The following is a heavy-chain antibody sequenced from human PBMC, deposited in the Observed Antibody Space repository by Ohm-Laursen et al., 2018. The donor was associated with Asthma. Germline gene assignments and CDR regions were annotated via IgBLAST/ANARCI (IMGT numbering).Heavy chain of an antibody. D-gene: IGHD2-2*01. Sequence: SLRLSCAASGFTFRSYAMHWVRQAPGKGLEWVAVISSDGTDTYHADSVKGRFTIPRDNSKSTLYLQMNSLRAEDTAVYYCVKDSPTTSWDYWGQGTLVTVSS. CDR1: GFTFRSYA. CDR2: ISSDGTDT. CDR3: VKDSPTTSWDY. V-gene: IGHV3-30-3*02. J-gene: IGHJ4*02.